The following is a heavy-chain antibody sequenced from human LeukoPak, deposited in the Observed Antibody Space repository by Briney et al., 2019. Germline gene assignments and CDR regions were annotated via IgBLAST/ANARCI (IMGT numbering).Heavy chain of an antibody. D-gene: IGHD6-19*01. Sequence: PGGSLRLSCAASGFTFSSYAMHWVRQAPGKGLEWVAVISLDGSNKYYADSVKGRFTLSRDNSKNTLYLQMNSLRAEETAVYYCAREGDRQWLVRFAEYFQHWGQGTLVTVSS. V-gene: IGHV3-30-3*01. J-gene: IGHJ1*01. CDR3: AREGDRQWLVRFAEYFQH. CDR1: GFTFSSYA. CDR2: ISLDGSNK.